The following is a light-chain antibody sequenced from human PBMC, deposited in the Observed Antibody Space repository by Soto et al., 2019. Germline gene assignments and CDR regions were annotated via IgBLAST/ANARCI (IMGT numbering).Light chain of an antibody. Sequence: DIQMTQSPSTLSASVGDRVTITCRASQSITDWFAWYQQKPGKAPKFLIYKASNLEGGVPSRFSGSGSGTEFTLTISSVQPDDFATYYCQYWDDYSWTFGQGTQVDIK. J-gene: IGKJ1*01. CDR3: QYWDDYSWT. CDR2: KAS. V-gene: IGKV1-5*03. CDR1: QSITDW.